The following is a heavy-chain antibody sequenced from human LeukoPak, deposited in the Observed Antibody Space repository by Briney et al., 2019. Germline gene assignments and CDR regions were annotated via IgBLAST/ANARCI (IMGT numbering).Heavy chain of an antibody. CDR2: ISGSGGST. D-gene: IGHD1-26*01. J-gene: IGHJ4*02. V-gene: IGHV3-23*01. CDR1: GLTFSSYA. Sequence: PGGPLRLSCAASGLTFSSYAMSWVRQAPGKGLEWVSAISGSGGSTYYADSVKGRFTISRDNSKNTLYLQMNSLRAEDTAVYYCAKDLSIVGATTGDFDYWGQGTLVTVSS. CDR3: AKDLSIVGATTGDFDY.